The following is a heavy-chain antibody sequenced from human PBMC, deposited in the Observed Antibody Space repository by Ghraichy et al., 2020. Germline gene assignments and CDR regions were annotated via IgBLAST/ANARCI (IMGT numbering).Heavy chain of an antibody. V-gene: IGHV4-39*01. Sequence: SQTLSLTCTVSGGSISSISYYWGWIRQPPGKGLEWIGTIYYSGSTYYNPSLKSRVTVSVDTSKNQFSLKLSSVTAADTAVYYCARLVKSIVVVPAATYFDYWGQGTLGTVSS. CDR3: ARLVKSIVVVPAATYFDY. CDR1: GGSISSISYY. J-gene: IGHJ4*02. D-gene: IGHD2-2*01. CDR2: IYYSGST.